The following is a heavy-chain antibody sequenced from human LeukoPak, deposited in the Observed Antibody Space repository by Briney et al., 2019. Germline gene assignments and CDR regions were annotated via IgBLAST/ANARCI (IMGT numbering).Heavy chain of an antibody. J-gene: IGHJ4*02. CDR1: GYPFTAFS. CDR2: INPGIFTT. V-gene: IGHV1-46*01. Sequence: ASVKVSCKALGYPFTAFSLHWVRRAPGQRPEWMAIINPGIFTTTYAQKLQDRITVTSDTSTATVYMELRSLRLEDTAVYFCARDWAHGSFDLWGQGTLVTVSS. CDR3: ARDWAHGSFDL. D-gene: IGHD3-16*01.